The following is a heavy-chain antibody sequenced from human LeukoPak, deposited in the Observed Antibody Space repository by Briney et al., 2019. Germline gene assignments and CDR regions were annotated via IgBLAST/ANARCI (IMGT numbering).Heavy chain of an antibody. CDR3: ARDRKDGSQLLYYFDP. D-gene: IGHD1-1*01. J-gene: IGHJ4*02. V-gene: IGHV1-69*13. CDR1: GGTLTYDS. Sequence: PRASVKVSCKASGGTLTYDSVSWVRQAPGQGLEWMGGIIVISGSTTYAQKFKGRVTIRADEATSTVFMKLNSLTVEDTGVYYCARDRKDGSQLLYYFDPWGQGTLISVSS. CDR2: IIVISGST.